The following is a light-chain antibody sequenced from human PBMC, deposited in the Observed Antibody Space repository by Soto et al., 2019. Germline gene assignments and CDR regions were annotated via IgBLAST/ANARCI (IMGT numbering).Light chain of an antibody. CDR3: NSYTSTSARV. CDR1: SRDIGAFNY. Sequence: QSVLTQPASVSGSPGQSITISCTGTSRDIGAFNYVSWYQQHPGKAPKLIIYEVTNRPSGVSTRFSGSKSGNTASLTISGLQAEDEADYYCNSYTSTSARVFGGGTKVTVL. V-gene: IGLV2-14*01. CDR2: EVT. J-gene: IGLJ3*02.